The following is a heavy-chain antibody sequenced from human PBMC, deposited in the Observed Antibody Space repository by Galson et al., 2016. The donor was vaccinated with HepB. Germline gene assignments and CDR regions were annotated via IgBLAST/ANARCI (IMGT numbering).Heavy chain of an antibody. CDR3: AKDLPDLAASGWGRPLQS. V-gene: IGHV3-23*01. D-gene: IGHD6-13*01. CDR2: IGSTGAGA. Sequence: SLRLSCAASGLTFSTYGMTWVRQAPGKGLEWVSAIGSTGAGAYYAKSVRGRFTISRDNSENTLYLQMNSLRAEDTAVYYCAKDLPDLAASGWGRPLQSWGQGTLVTVSS. J-gene: IGHJ4*02. CDR1: GLTFSTYG.